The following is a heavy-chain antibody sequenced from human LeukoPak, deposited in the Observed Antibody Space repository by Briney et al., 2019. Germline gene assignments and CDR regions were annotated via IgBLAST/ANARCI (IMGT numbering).Heavy chain of an antibody. CDR3: ARGSHSSFDY. CDR1: GDSLSSNNVA. D-gene: IGHD3-10*01. V-gene: IGHV6-1*01. J-gene: IGHJ4*02. CDR2: TYYRPKFNT. Sequence: SQTLSLTCAISGDSLSSNNVACNWIRQSPSGGLEWLGRTYYRPKFNTDYAVSVKSRIAINSDTSKNQFSLQLNSVTPEDTGVYYCARGSHSSFDYWGQGTLVTVSS.